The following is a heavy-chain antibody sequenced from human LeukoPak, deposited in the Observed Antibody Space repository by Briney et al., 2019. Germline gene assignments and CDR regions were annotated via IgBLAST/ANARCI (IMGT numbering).Heavy chain of an antibody. Sequence: SETLSLTCTVSGGSISSYYWSWIRQPPGKGLEWIGYIYYSGSTNYNPSLKSRVTISVDTSKNQFSLKLSSVTAADTAVYYCARENIAAAGSGALDYWGQGTLVTVSS. V-gene: IGHV4-59*01. CDR2: IYYSGST. J-gene: IGHJ4*02. D-gene: IGHD6-13*01. CDR1: GGSISSYY. CDR3: ARENIAAAGSGALDY.